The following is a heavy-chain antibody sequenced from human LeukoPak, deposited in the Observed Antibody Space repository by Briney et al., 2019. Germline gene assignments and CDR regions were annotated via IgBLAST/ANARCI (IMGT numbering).Heavy chain of an antibody. D-gene: IGHD3-22*01. V-gene: IGHV3-23*01. CDR1: EFIFYSYA. J-gene: IGHJ5*02. CDR3: AREYDSSWPS. CDR2: INSRGDST. Sequence: GGSLRLSCAASEFIFYSYAMSWVRQAPGKGLEWVSGINSRGDSTYYADPVKGRFTISRDNSKNTLFVQMNSLRAEDTAVYYCAREYDSSWPSWGQGTLVTVSS.